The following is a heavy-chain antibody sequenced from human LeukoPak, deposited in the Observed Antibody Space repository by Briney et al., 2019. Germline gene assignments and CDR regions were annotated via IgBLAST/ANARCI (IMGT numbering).Heavy chain of an antibody. CDR2: INPNSGGT. V-gene: IGHV1-2*02. J-gene: IGHJ4*02. CDR3: ARAMSYDYVGYHFDY. CDR1: GYTFTGYY. Sequence: ASVKVSCKASGYTFTGYYMHWVRQAPGQGLEWMGWINPNSGGTNYAQKFQGRVTMTRDTSISTAYMELSRLRSDDTAVYYCARAMSYDYVGYHFDYWGQGTLVTVSS. D-gene: IGHD5-12*01.